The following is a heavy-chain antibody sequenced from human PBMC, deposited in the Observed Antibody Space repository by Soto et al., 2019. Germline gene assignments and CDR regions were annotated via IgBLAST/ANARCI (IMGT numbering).Heavy chain of an antibody. CDR2: INTGSGHT. J-gene: IGHJ4*02. Sequence: ASVKVSCKASGYTFTDYAIHWVRQAPGQRLEWMGWINTGSGHTKYSQNFQDRVTITRDTSANTAYVELSSLRSEDTAVYYCARAKLELRRSPFDYWGQGTLVTVSS. V-gene: IGHV1-3*04. CDR1: GYTFTDYA. D-gene: IGHD1-7*01. CDR3: ARAKLELRRSPFDY.